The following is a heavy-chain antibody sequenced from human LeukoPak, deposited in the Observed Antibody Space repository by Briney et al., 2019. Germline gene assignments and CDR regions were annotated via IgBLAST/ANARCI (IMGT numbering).Heavy chain of an antibody. CDR1: GYSISSGYY. V-gene: IGHV4-38-2*02. Sequence: PSETLSLTCTVSGYSISSGYYWGWIRQPPGKGLEWIGSIYHSGSTYYNPSLKSRVTISVDTSKNQFSLKLSSVTAADTAVYYCARAYCSGGSCYWGYYYYYMDVWGKGTTVTVSS. CDR3: ARAYCSGGSCYWGYYYYYMDV. CDR2: IYHSGST. D-gene: IGHD2-15*01. J-gene: IGHJ6*03.